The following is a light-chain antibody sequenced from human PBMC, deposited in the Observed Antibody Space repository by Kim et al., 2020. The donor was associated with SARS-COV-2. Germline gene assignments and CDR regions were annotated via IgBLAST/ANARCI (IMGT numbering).Light chain of an antibody. CDR1: QNIRNH. Sequence: DIQLTQSPSFLSAAVGERVTITCRASQNIRNHLAWYQHKPDKAPKLLIYAASTLQSGVPSRFSGSGSGTEFTLTISSLQPDDFATYFCQQYNFYPRTFGQGTKVDIK. J-gene: IGKJ1*01. CDR3: QQYNFYPRT. V-gene: IGKV1-9*01. CDR2: AAS.